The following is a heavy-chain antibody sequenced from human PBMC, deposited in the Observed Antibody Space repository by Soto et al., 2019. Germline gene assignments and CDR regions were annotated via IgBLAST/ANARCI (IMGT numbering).Heavy chain of an antibody. CDR2: ISYSGSA. Sequence: SETLSLTCTVSGDSVSSGSYFWSWIRQPPGKGLEWIGYISYSGSANYNPSLKSRVTISVDTSKNQFSLKLSSVTAADTAVYYCARGTYYDFWSGPVLNYFDIWGQGTMVT. V-gene: IGHV4-61*01. CDR1: GDSVSSGSYF. D-gene: IGHD3-3*01. J-gene: IGHJ3*02. CDR3: ARGTYYDFWSGPVLNYFDI.